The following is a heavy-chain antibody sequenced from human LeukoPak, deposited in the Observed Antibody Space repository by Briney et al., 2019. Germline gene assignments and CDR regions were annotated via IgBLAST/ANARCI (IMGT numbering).Heavy chain of an antibody. V-gene: IGHV5-51*01. CDR3: ARRRAATTIYHYSMDF. CDR1: GYTFSTYW. CDR2: IYPSDSET. D-gene: IGHD5/OR15-5a*01. Sequence: GESLKISCKASGYTFSTYWIAWVRQMHGKGLEWMGIIYPSDSETRYSPSFQGQVTISVGKSITTAYLQWRSLKASDTATYYCARRRAATTIYHYSMDFWGHGTTVIVSS. J-gene: IGHJ6*02.